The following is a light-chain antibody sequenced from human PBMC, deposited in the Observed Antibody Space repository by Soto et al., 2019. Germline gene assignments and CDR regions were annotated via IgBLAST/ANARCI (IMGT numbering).Light chain of an antibody. CDR1: SSTVGGFNV. Sequence: QSALTQPASVSGSPGQSITISCTGTSSTVGGFNVVSWYQQHPGKAPKVIIYEGFKRPSGVSNRFSGSNSGTTASLTISGLQAEDEADYYCCSDVGATTCVFGTGTKLTVL. CDR2: EGF. J-gene: IGLJ1*01. V-gene: IGLV2-23*01. CDR3: CSDVGATTCV.